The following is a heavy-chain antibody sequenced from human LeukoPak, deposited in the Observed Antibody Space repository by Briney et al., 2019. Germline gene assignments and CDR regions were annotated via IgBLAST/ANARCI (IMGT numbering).Heavy chain of an antibody. CDR1: GFTVSSNY. J-gene: IGHJ4*02. V-gene: IGHV3-53*01. CDR3: AKRGMTTIKEGFDY. D-gene: IGHD5-24*01. Sequence: GGSLRLSCAASGFTVSSNYMSWVRQAAGKGLEWVSVIYSGGTTFYADSVKGRFTISRDNSRNTLYLQMNSLRAEDTAVYYCAKRGMTTIKEGFDYWGQGTLVTVSP. CDR2: IYSGGTT.